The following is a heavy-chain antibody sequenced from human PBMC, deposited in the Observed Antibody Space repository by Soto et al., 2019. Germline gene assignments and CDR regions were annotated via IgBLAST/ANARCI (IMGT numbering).Heavy chain of an antibody. CDR1: GYTFTSYG. D-gene: IGHD3-22*01. CDR3: ARLGITMIVVVQGFDY. V-gene: IGHV1-18*01. Sequence: GASVKVSCKASGYTFTSYGISWVRQAPGQGLEWMGWISAYNGNTNYAQKLQGRVTMTTDTSTSTAYMELRSLRSDDTAVYYCARLGITMIVVVQGFDYWGQGTLVTVSS. J-gene: IGHJ4*02. CDR2: ISAYNGNT.